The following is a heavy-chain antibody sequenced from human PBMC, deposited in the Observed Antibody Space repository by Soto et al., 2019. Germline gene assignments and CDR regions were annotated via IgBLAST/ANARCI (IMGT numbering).Heavy chain of an antibody. J-gene: IGHJ5*02. CDR1: GYTFTSYG. CDR3: ARDANDYGDRNWFDP. CDR2: ISAYNGNT. D-gene: IGHD4-17*01. V-gene: IGHV1-18*01. Sequence: ASVKVSCKASGYTFTSYGISWVRRAPGQGLEWMGWISAYNGNTNYAQKLQGRVTVTTDTSTSTAYMELRSLRSDDTAVYYCARDANDYGDRNWFDPWGQGTLVTVSS.